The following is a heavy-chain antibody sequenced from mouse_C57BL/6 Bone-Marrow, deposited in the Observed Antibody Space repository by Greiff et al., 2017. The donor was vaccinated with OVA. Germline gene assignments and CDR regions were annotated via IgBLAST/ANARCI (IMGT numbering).Heavy chain of an antibody. D-gene: IGHD1-1*01. CDR1: GFTFSDYG. J-gene: IGHJ4*01. CDR3: ARRGYYGSSYEAMDD. CDR2: FSNLAYSI. Sequence: EVNVVESGGGLVQPGGSLKLSCAASGFTFSDYGMAWVRQAPRKGPEGVAFFSNLAYSIYYADTVTGRFTISRENAKNTLYLEMSSLRSEDTAMYYCARRGYYGSSYEAMDDWGQGTSVTVSS. V-gene: IGHV5-15*04.